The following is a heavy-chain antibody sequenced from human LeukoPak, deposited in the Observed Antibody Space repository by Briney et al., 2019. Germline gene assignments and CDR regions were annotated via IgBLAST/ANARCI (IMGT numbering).Heavy chain of an antibody. D-gene: IGHD6-13*01. CDR2: IKQDGSEK. CDR3: ARETPYSNTWTDLDY. J-gene: IGHJ4*02. CDR1: GLTFSSYW. Sequence: PGGSLRLSCVASGLTFSSYWMSWVRQAPGKGLECVANIKQDGSEKFYVDSVKGRFTISRDNVKNSLYLQMNSLRAEDTAVYFCARETPYSNTWTDLDYWGQGTLVTVSS. V-gene: IGHV3-7*01.